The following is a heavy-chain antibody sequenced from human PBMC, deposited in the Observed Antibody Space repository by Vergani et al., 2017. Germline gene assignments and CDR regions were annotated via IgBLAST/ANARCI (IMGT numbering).Heavy chain of an antibody. CDR1: GGSISSSSYY. V-gene: IGHV4-39*01. Sequence: QLQLQKSGPGVVKPSETLSLTCTVSGGSISSSSYYWGWIRQPPGKGLEWIGSIYYSGSTYYNPSLKSRVTIFVDASKNQFSLKLSSVTAADTAVYYCAREKNVLRFLEWLPRAFDIWGQGTMVTVSS. D-gene: IGHD3-3*01. CDR2: IYYSGST. CDR3: AREKNVLRFLEWLPRAFDI. J-gene: IGHJ3*02.